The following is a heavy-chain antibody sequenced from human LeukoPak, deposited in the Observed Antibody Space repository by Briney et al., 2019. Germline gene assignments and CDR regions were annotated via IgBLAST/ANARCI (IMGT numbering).Heavy chain of an antibody. Sequence: GGSLRLSCAASGFTFSSYCMHWVRQAPGKGLEWVSSISSSSSYIYYADSVKGRFTISRDNAKNSLYLQMNSLRAEDTAVYYCARGGYSSTLYGRYQHWGQGTLVTVSP. CDR1: GFTFSSYC. CDR2: ISSSSSYI. J-gene: IGHJ1*01. D-gene: IGHD6-13*01. V-gene: IGHV3-21*01. CDR3: ARGGYSSTLYGRYQH.